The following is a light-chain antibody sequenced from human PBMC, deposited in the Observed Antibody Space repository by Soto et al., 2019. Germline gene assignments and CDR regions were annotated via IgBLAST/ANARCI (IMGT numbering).Light chain of an antibody. V-gene: IGKV3-20*01. CDR2: GAS. Sequence: EILFTQSPGTLSLSPGERATLSCRASQSVSSSYLAWYQQKPGQATRLIIYGASSRANGIPGRFSGSGSGADFTLTLRRLEPEDFAVYYCQQYGSSHPVTFGGGTKVDIK. CDR1: QSVSSSY. J-gene: IGKJ4*01. CDR3: QQYGSSHPVT.